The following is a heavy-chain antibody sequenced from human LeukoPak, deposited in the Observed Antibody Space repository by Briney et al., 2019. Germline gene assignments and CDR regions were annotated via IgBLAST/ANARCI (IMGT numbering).Heavy chain of an antibody. CDR3: ARLYSYGSYFDY. CDR1: GGSFSGYY. J-gene: IGHJ4*02. D-gene: IGHD5-18*01. Sequence: SETLSLTCAVYGGSFSGYYWSWIRQPPGKGLEWPGEINHSGSTNYNPSLKSRVTISVDTSKNQFSLKLSSVTAADTAVYYCARLYSYGSYFDYWGQGTLVTVSS. CDR2: INHSGST. V-gene: IGHV4-34*01.